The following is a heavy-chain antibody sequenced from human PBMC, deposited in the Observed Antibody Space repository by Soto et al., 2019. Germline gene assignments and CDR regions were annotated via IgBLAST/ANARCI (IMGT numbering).Heavy chain of an antibody. J-gene: IGHJ5*02. D-gene: IGHD1-1*01. V-gene: IGHV3-23*01. CDR3: AKDPPSPWTANWVDP. CDR2: ISSSGGSR. CDR1: GFNFNTFA. Sequence: GSLRLSCAASGFNFNTFAMSLIRQAPGKGLEWVSHISSSGGSRDYADSERGRFTISRDISKNVLFLQMNSLRADDTATYYCAKDPPSPWTANWVDPWGKGPLVTVSS.